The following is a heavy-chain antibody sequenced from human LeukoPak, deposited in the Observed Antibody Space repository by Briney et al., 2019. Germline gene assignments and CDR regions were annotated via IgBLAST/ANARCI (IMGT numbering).Heavy chain of an antibody. CDR3: ARGVQPGSGGSCPFDY. J-gene: IGHJ4*02. CDR1: GGSISSGDYY. Sequence: TSETLSLTCTVSGGSISSGDYYWSWIRQPPGKGLEWIGYIYYSGSTYYNPSLKSRVTISVDTSKNQFSLKLSSVTAADTAVYYCARGVQPGSGGSCPFDYWGQGTLVTVSS. D-gene: IGHD2-15*01. V-gene: IGHV4-30-4*02. CDR2: IYYSGST.